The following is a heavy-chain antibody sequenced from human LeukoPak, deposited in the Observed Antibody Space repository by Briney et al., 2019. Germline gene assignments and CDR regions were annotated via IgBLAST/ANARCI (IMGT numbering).Heavy chain of an antibody. Sequence: GGSLRLSCAASGFTFSSYRMSWVRQAPGKGLEWVSYISSSGSTIYYADSVKGRFTISRDNAKNSLYLQMNSLRAEDTAVYYCAELGITMIGGVWGKGTTVTISS. CDR3: AELGITMIGGV. D-gene: IGHD3-10*02. CDR1: GFTFSSYR. V-gene: IGHV3-48*04. CDR2: ISSSGSTI. J-gene: IGHJ6*04.